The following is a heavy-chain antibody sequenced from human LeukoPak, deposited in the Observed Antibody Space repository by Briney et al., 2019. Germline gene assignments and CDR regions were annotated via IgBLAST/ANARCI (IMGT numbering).Heavy chain of an antibody. V-gene: IGHV4-4*02. Sequence: KPSETLSLTCAVSGGSISSSNWWSWVRQPPGKGLEWIGEIYHSGSTNYNPSLKSRVTISVDKSKNQFSLKLSSVTAADTAVYYCARALTRTSSSSWGLDYWGQGTLVTVSS. CDR2: IYHSGST. D-gene: IGHD6-13*01. CDR3: ARALTRTSSSSWGLDY. CDR1: GGSISSSNW. J-gene: IGHJ4*02.